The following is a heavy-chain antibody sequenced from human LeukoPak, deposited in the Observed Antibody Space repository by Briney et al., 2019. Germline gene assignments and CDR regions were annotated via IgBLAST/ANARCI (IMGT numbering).Heavy chain of an antibody. CDR3: TTDRAWDFYLD. Sequence: GGSLRLSCAASGFTFSSYWMSLVRQAPWKGLEWVVRIKSKTDGGTTDYAAPVKGRFTISRDDSKNTLYLQMNSLKTEDTAVYYCTTDRAWDFYLDGGQGTLVTVSS. CDR1: GFTFSSYW. V-gene: IGHV3-15*01. D-gene: IGHD3-3*01. CDR2: IKSKTDGGTT. J-gene: IGHJ4*02.